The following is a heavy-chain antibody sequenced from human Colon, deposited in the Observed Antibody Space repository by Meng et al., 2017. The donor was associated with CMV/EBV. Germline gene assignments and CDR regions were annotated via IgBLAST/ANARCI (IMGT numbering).Heavy chain of an antibody. CDR1: GFGFGFYS. CDR3: ARDIGVVTPDYFDY. CDR2: ISRSARYI. D-gene: IGHD2-21*02. Sequence: GFGFGFYSMAWVRQAPGKGLEWVASISRSARYINYRDSVKGRFTISRDNAKTSLFLQLNNTAPEDTAVYYCARDIGVVTPDYFDYWGQGTLVTVSS. V-gene: IGHV3-21*01. J-gene: IGHJ4*02.